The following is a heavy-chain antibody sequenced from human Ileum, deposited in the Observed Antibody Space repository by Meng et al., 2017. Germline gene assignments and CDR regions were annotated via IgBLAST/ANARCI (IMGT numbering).Heavy chain of an antibody. CDR3: AANSGKKMHS. Sequence: VPLKESGPGLVKPSGTLSLTCAGSGDSISTTNWGNWVRQPPGEGLEWIGEIYHSGLVNYNLSLKSRVTLSIDKSKNQFSLKLISVTAADTGVYYCAANSGKKMHSWGQGTLVTVSS. CDR1: GDSISTTNW. J-gene: IGHJ4*02. D-gene: IGHD4-23*01. V-gene: IGHV4-4*02. CDR2: IYHSGLV.